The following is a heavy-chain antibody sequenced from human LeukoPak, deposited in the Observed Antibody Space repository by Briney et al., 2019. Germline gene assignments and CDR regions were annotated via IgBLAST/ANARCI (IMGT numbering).Heavy chain of an antibody. CDR1: GYTFTGYY. CDR3: ARGTVTDLLEY. Sequence: ASVKVSCKASGYTFTGYYMHWVRQAPGQGLEWMGRINPNSGGTNYAQKFQGRVTMTRDTSTSTVYMELSSLRSEDTAVYYCARGTVTDLLEYWGQGTLVTVSS. J-gene: IGHJ4*02. D-gene: IGHD2-21*02. CDR2: INPNSGGT. V-gene: IGHV1-2*06.